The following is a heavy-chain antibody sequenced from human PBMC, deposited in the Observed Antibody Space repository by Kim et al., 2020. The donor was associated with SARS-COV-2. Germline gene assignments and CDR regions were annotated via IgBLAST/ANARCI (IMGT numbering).Heavy chain of an antibody. D-gene: IGHD3-10*01. CDR2: INPSGGST. CDR1: GYTFTSYY. V-gene: IGHV1-46*01. Sequence: ASVKVSCKASGYTFTSYYMHWVRQAPGQGLEWMGIINPSGGSTSYAQKFQGRVTMTRDTSTSTVYMELSSLRSEDTAVYYCARERGPGFGEYNYYYGMDVWGQGTTVTVSS. CDR3: ARERGPGFGEYNYYYGMDV. J-gene: IGHJ6*02.